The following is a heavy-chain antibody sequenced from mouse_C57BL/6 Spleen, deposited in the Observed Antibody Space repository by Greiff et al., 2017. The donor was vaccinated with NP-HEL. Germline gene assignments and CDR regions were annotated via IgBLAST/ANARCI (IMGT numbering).Heavy chain of an antibody. CDR3: ARPYYGSTFAY. CDR1: GYSFTGYY. Sequence: VQLQQSGPELVKPGASVKISCKASGYSFTGYYMNWVKQSPEKSLEWIGEINPSTGGTTYNQKFTAKATLTVDKSSSTAYMQLKSLTSEDSAVYYCARPYYGSTFAYWGQGTLVTVSA. D-gene: IGHD1-1*01. J-gene: IGHJ3*01. CDR2: INPSTGGT. V-gene: IGHV1-42*01.